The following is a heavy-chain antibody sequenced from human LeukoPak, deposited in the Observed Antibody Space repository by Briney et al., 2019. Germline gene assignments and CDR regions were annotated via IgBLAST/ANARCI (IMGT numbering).Heavy chain of an antibody. D-gene: IGHD1-1*01. J-gene: IGHJ6*03. CDR1: GFTFSSYG. V-gene: IGHV3-33*06. CDR2: IWYDGSNK. Sequence: PGGSLRLSCAASGFTFSSYGMHWVRQAPGKGLEWVAVIWYDGSNKYYADSVKGRFTISRDNSKNTLYLQMNSLRAEDTAVYYCAKGNGDYYYYYMDVWGKGTTVTVSS. CDR3: AKGNGDYYYYYMDV.